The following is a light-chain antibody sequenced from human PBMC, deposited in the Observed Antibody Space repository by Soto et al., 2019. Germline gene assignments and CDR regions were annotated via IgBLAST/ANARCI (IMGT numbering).Light chain of an antibody. CDR2: DAS. V-gene: IGKV3-20*01. Sequence: DIVLTQSPGTLSLSPGEGATLSCRASQRVSSNYLAWYQQKPGQAPSLLTYDASRRVTGIPDRFSGSGSGTDFTLTIRRLEPEDFAVYYCQQYASSRTFGQGTKVELK. CDR3: QQYASSRT. CDR1: QRVSSNY. J-gene: IGKJ1*01.